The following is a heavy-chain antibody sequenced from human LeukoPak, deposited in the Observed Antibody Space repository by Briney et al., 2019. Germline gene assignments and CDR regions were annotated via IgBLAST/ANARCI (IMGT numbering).Heavy chain of an antibody. CDR3: ARLTYYYDSSLDY. Sequence: GGSLRLSCAASGFTFSSYEMNWVRQAPGKGLEWVSYISSSGSTIYYADSVKGRFTISRDNAKNSLYLQMNSLRAEDTAVYYCARLTYYYDSSLDYWGQGTLVTVSS. J-gene: IGHJ4*02. CDR2: ISSSGSTI. D-gene: IGHD3-22*01. V-gene: IGHV3-48*03. CDR1: GFTFSSYE.